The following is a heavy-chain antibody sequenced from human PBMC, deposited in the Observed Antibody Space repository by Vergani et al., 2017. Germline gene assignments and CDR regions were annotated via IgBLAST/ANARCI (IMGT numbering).Heavy chain of an antibody. J-gene: IGHJ6*02. CDR2: IKSKANSYAT. CDR1: GFTFSNAW. CDR3: TRGSSVTMVRGASYYYYGMDV. Sequence: EVQLVESGGGLVKPGGSLRLSCAASGFTFSNAWMSWVRQAPGKGLEWVGRIKSKANSYATAYAASVKGRFTISRDDSKNTAYLQMNSLKTEDTAVYYCTRGSSVTMVRGASYYYYGMDVWGQGTTVTVSS. V-gene: IGHV3-73*01. D-gene: IGHD3-10*01.